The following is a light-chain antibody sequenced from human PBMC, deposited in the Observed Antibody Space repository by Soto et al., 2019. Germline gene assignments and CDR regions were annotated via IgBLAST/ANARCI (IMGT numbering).Light chain of an antibody. Sequence: QSALTQPRSVSGSPGQSVTISCTGTSSDVGGYNYVSWYQQHPGKAHKFMIYDVSKRPSGVPDRFSGSKSGNTASLTISGLQAEDEADDYCCSYAGNYTYVFGTGTKLTVL. CDR2: DVS. CDR3: CSYAGNYTYV. CDR1: SSDVGGYNY. J-gene: IGLJ1*01. V-gene: IGLV2-11*01.